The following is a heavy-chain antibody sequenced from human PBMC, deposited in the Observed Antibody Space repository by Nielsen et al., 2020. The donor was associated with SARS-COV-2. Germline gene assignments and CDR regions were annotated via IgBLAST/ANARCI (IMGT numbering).Heavy chain of an antibody. CDR3: TRVNPISGSWFDAFDI. D-gene: IGHD6-13*01. V-gene: IGHV3-73*01. CDR1: GFTFSDST. Sequence: GESLKISCAASGFTFSDSTMHWVRQASGKGLEWIGRIRSKANTYATAYAASVKGRFTISRDDSKNTAYLQMNSLRTEDTAIYYCTRVNPISGSWFDAFDIWGQGTMVTVSS. J-gene: IGHJ3*02. CDR2: IRSKANTYAT.